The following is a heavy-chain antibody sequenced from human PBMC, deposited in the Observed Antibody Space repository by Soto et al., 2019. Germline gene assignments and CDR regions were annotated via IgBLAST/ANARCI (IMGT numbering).Heavy chain of an antibody. CDR1: GFTFSSYS. Sequence: GGSLRLSCAASGFTFSSYSMNWVRQAPGKGLEWVSSISSSSSYIYYADTVKGRFTISRDNTKNSLYLQMNSLRAEDTAVYYCARDRYSSGWYYGNDAYDIWGQWTMVTVSS. CDR3: ARDRYSSGWYYGNDAYDI. CDR2: ISSSSSYI. V-gene: IGHV3-21*01. D-gene: IGHD6-19*01. J-gene: IGHJ3*02.